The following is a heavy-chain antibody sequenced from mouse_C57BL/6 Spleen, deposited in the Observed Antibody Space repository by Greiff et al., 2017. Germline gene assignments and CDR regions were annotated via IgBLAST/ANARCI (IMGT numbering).Heavy chain of an antibody. V-gene: IGHV1-82*01. CDR2: IYPGDGDT. CDR3: AATGTEFAY. J-gene: IGHJ3*01. D-gene: IGHD4-1*02. Sequence: QVQLQQSGPELVKPGASVKISCKASGYAFSSSWMNWVKQRPGKGLEWIGRIYPGDGDTNYNGKFKGKATLTADKSSSTAYMQLSSLTSEDSAVYFCAATGTEFAYWGQGTLVTVSA. CDR1: GYAFSSSW.